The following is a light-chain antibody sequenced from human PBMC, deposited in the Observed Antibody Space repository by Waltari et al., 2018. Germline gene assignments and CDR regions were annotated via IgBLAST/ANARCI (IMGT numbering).Light chain of an antibody. CDR2: LGS. V-gene: IGKV2-28*01. Sequence: DIVMTQSPLSLPVTPGEPASISCRSRQSLLYSNGYNYLDWYLQKPGQSPQLLIYLGSNRASGVPDRFSGGGSGTDFTLKISRVEAEDVGVYYCMQALQNPLTFGGGTKVEIK. J-gene: IGKJ4*01. CDR1: QSLLYSNGYNY. CDR3: MQALQNPLT.